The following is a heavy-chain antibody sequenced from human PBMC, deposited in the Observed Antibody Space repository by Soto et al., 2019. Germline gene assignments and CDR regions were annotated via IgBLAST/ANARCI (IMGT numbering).Heavy chain of an antibody. CDR1: GFTFSSYG. CDR2: ISYDGSNK. Sequence: QVQLVESGGGVVQPGRSLRLSCAASGFTFSSYGMHWVRQAPGKGLEWVAVISYDGSNKYYADSVKGRFTISRDNSKNTLYLQMNSLRAEDTAVYYCAKDQYGDYVEEFDYWGQGTLVTVSS. CDR3: AKDQYGDYVEEFDY. V-gene: IGHV3-30*18. J-gene: IGHJ4*02. D-gene: IGHD4-17*01.